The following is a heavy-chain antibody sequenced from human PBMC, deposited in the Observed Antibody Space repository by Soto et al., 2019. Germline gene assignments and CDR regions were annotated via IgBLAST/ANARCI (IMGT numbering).Heavy chain of an antibody. V-gene: IGHV3-23*01. Sequence: EVQLLESGGGFVQPGGSLRLSCVATGFTFSSHAMGWVRQAPGKGLEWVSTLGVDIYYADSVKGRFTTSRDNAKNTLYLQMNSLGPEDTAIYHCAKGYYDTSSPKVTSFDYWGQGTLVTVSS. CDR2: LGVDI. CDR3: AKGYYDTSSPKVTSFDY. CDR1: GFTFSSHA. J-gene: IGHJ4*02. D-gene: IGHD3-22*01.